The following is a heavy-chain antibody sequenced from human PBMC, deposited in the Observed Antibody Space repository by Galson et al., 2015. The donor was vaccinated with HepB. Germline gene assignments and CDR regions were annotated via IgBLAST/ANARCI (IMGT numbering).Heavy chain of an antibody. CDR1: GGTFSSYA. V-gene: IGHV1-69*04. D-gene: IGHD6-19*01. CDR2: IIPILGIA. Sequence: QSGAEVKKPGASVKVSCKASGGTFSSYAISWVRQAPGQGLEWMGRIIPILGIANYAQKFQGRVTITADKSTSTAYMELSSLRSEDTAVYYCAIGGLGGRGWYSQFDYWGQGTLVTVSS. J-gene: IGHJ4*02. CDR3: AIGGLGGRGWYSQFDY.